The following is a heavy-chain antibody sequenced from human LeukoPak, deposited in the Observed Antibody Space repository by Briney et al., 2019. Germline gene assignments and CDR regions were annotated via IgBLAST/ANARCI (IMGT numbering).Heavy chain of an antibody. CDR2: IYYSGST. V-gene: IGHV4-59*12. CDR3: ARGRSIAARNYYYYYYMDV. D-gene: IGHD6-6*01. J-gene: IGHJ6*03. Sequence: SETLSLTCTVSGGSISSYYWSWIRQPPGKGLEWVGYIYYSGSTNYNPSLKSRLTISVDTSKNQFSLKLSSVTAADTAVYYCARGRSIAARNYYYYYYMDVWGKGTTVTVSS. CDR1: GGSISSYY.